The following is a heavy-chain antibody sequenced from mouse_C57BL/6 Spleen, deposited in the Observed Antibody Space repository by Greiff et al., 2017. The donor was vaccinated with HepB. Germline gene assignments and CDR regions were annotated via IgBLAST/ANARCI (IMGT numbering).Heavy chain of an antibody. Sequence: QVQLKQSGAELARPGASVKLSCKASGYTFTSYGISWVKQRTGQGLEWIGEIYPRSGNTYYNEKFKGKATLTTDKSSSTAYMELRSLTSEDSAVYFCARHNAPFDVWGTGTTVTVSS. CDR3: ARHNAPFDV. CDR1: GYTFTSYG. D-gene: IGHD1-3*01. CDR2: IYPRSGNT. V-gene: IGHV1-81*01. J-gene: IGHJ1*03.